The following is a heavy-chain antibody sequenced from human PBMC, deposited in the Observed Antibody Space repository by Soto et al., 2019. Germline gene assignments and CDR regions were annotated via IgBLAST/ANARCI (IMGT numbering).Heavy chain of an antibody. V-gene: IGHV4-4*07. CDR2: LYTNGNT. J-gene: IGHJ6*02. CDR1: GGSVNSYY. Sequence: TLSLTCTVSGGSVNSYYWSWIRQPAGKGLEWIGRLYTNGNTNYNPSLRSLVTMSVDTSNNQFSLTLRSVSDADTDFYYCATYNSGHYYFAMDVWGHGTTVTVSS. CDR3: ATYNSGHYYFAMDV. D-gene: IGHD1-20*01.